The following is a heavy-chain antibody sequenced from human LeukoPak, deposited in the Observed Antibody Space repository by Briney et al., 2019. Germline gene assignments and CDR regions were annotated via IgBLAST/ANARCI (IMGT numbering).Heavy chain of an antibody. CDR3: ARRMRTITIFGVVIRDPFDI. D-gene: IGHD3-3*01. CDR1: RFTFSSYW. Sequence: GGSLRLSCAASRFTFSSYWMSWVRRAPGKGLEWVANIKQDGSEKYYVDSVKGRFTISRDNAKNSLYLQMNSLRAEDTAVYYRARRMRTITIFGVVIRDPFDIWGQGTMVTVSS. CDR2: IKQDGSEK. J-gene: IGHJ3*02. V-gene: IGHV3-7*01.